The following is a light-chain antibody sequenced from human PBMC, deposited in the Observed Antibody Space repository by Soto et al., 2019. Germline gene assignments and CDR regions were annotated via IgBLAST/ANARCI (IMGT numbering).Light chain of an antibody. CDR3: SSYTSSSIVV. Sequence: QSVLTQPASGSGSPGQSITISCTGTSSDVGGYNYVSWYQQHPGKAPKLMIYDVSNRPSGVSNRFSGSKSGNTASLTISGLQAEDEADYYCSSYTSSSIVVFGGGTKVTV. J-gene: IGLJ2*01. CDR1: SSDVGGYNY. V-gene: IGLV2-14*01. CDR2: DVS.